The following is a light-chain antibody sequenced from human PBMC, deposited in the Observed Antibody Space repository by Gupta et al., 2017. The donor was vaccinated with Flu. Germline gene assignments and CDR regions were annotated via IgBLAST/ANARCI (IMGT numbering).Light chain of an antibody. J-gene: IGKJ4*01. CDR3: QQYGSSPP. CDR2: GVS. CDR1: QSLDSNY. Sequence: EIVLTQSPGTLSLSPGERATLSCRASQSLDSNYLAWYQQKPGQAPRLLIYGVSSRATGIPDRFSGSGSGTDFTLTINRLEPEDFAVYYCQQYGSSPPFGGGTKVEIK. V-gene: IGKV3-20*01.